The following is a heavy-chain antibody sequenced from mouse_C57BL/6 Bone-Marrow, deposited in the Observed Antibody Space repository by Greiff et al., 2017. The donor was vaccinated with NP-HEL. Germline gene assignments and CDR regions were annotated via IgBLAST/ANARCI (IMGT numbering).Heavy chain of an antibody. CDR3: ARSRGLYYGSSPWYFDV. CDR2: IYPRSGNT. J-gene: IGHJ1*03. V-gene: IGHV1-81*01. D-gene: IGHD1-1*01. CDR1: GYTFTSYG. Sequence: QVHVKQSGAELARPGASVKLSCKASGYTFTSYGISWVKQRTGQGLEWIGEIYPRSGNTYYNEKFKGKATLTADKSSSTAYMELRSLTSEDSAVYFCARSRGLYYGSSPWYFDVWGTGTTVTVSS.